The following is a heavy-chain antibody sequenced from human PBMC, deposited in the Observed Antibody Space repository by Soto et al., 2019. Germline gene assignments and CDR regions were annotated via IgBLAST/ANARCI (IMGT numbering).Heavy chain of an antibody. CDR1: GYTFSGYW. D-gene: IGHD1-1*01. Sequence: RGESLKISCKGSGYTFSGYWIGWVRQMSGKGLEWMGIIYPGDSDARYSPSFQGQVTISADESITTAYLQWDSLKASDTAIYYCVVQQNLQWVNAWGQGTLVSVSS. J-gene: IGHJ5*01. CDR2: IYPGDSDA. V-gene: IGHV5-51*01. CDR3: VVQQNLQWVNA.